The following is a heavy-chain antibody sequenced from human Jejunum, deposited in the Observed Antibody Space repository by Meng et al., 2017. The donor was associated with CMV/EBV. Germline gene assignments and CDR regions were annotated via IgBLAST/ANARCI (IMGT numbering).Heavy chain of an antibody. D-gene: IGHD2-2*01. CDR2: VSYDGDNE. Sequence: FTFSSHAMRWVRQDPGKWLEWVAVVSYDGDNEKYAHSVKDRFTISRDNSKNTLYLQLNSLRVEDTALYYCARTHTAYCSGTSCREFDYWGQGTLVTVSS. V-gene: IGHV3-30-3*01. J-gene: IGHJ4*02. CDR3: ARTHTAYCSGTSCREFDY. CDR1: FTFSSHA.